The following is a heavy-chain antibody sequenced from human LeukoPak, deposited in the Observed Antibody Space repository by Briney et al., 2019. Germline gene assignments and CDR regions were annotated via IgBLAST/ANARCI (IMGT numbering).Heavy chain of an antibody. CDR1: GFTFSSYA. J-gene: IGHJ4*02. CDR2: ISGSASST. D-gene: IGHD2-15*01. Sequence: GGSLRLYCAASGFTFSSYAMSWVRQAPGKGLEWVSAISGSASSTYYADSVKGRFTISRDNSKNTLYLQMNSVRAEDTALYCCAKDQGDSSDYWGQGTLVTVSS. V-gene: IGHV3-23*01. CDR3: AKDQGDSSDY.